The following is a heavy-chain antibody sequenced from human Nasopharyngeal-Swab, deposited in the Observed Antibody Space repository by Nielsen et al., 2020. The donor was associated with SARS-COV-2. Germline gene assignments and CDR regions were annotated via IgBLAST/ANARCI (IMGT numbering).Heavy chain of an antibody. V-gene: IGHV1-24*01. CDR1: GYTLTELS. J-gene: IGHJ4*02. Sequence: ASVKVSCKVSGYTLTELSMHWVRQAPGKGLEWMGGFDPEDGETIYAQKFQGRVTMTEDTSTDTAYMELSSLRSEDTAVYYCAPGHDYYDSSGYYLPSGLWGQGTLVTVSS. CDR2: FDPEDGET. D-gene: IGHD3-22*01. CDR3: APGHDYYDSSGYYLPSGL.